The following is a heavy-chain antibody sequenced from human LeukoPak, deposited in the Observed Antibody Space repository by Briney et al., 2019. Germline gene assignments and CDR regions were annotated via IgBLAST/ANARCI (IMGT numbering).Heavy chain of an antibody. D-gene: IGHD2-2*01. V-gene: IGHV3-11*06. J-gene: IGHJ4*02. CDR2: ISSSSSYT. CDR3: AKVPAAGDYFDY. Sequence: GGSMRLCCAASGFTFSDYYMSWIRQAPGKGLEWVSYISSSSSYTNYADSVKGRFTISRDNAKNSLYLQMNSLRAEDTAVYYCAKVPAAGDYFDYWGQGTLVTVSS. CDR1: GFTFSDYY.